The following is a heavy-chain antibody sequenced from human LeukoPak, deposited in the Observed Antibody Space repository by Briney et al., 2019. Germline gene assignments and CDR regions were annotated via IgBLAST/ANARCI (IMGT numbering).Heavy chain of an antibody. CDR3: ASPGVHGDYTD. V-gene: IGHV3-7*01. CDR2: INPDGNKK. D-gene: IGHD4-17*01. CDR1: GLTFSSSW. Sequence: PGGSLRLSCAVSGLTFSSSWMDWVRQAPGKGLEWVASINPDGNKKYSADSVKGRFTISRDNAEDSLYLQMNSLRAEDTAVYYCASPGVHGDYTDWGQGTLVTVSS. J-gene: IGHJ4*02.